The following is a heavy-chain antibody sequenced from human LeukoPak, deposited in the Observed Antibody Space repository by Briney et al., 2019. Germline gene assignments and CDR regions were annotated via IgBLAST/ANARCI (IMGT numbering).Heavy chain of an antibody. J-gene: IGHJ3*02. CDR3: ARVDYGDSFGI. D-gene: IGHD4-17*01. CDR1: GGTFSSYA. CDR2: INAGNGNT. Sequence: GASVKVSCKASGGTFSSYAISWVRQAPGQRLGWMGWINAGNGNTKYSQKFQGRVTITRDTSASTAYMELSSLRSEDTAVYYCARVDYGDSFGIWGQGTMVTVSS. V-gene: IGHV1-3*01.